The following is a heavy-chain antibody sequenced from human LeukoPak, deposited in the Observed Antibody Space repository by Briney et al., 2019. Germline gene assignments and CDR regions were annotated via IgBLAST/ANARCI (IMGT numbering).Heavy chain of an antibody. CDR3: ARLMVRGVIGSDY. CDR1: AFTFSSYA. CDR2: ISSSSGST. V-gene: IGHV3-23*01. J-gene: IGHJ4*02. D-gene: IGHD3-10*01. Sequence: PGGSLRLSCAASAFTFSSYAMTWVRQAPGKGLEWVSTISSSSGSTYYADSVKGRFTISRDNSKTTLFLQMNSLRGEDTAVYYCARLMVRGVIGSDYWGQGTLVTVSS.